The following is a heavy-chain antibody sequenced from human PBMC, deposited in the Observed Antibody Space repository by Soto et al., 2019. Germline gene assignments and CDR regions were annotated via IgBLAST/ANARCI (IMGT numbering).Heavy chain of an antibody. D-gene: IGHD3-10*01. CDR1: GYTFTSYG. CDR3: ARDTHTYYYGSGSILGFDY. V-gene: IGHV1-18*01. Sequence: QVQLVQSGAEVKKPGASVKVSCKASGYTFTSYGISWVRQAPGQGLEWMGWISAYNGNTNYAQNLQGRVTMTTATSTSTVYMELRSLRSDDTAVYFCARDTHTYYYGSGSILGFDYWGQGTLVTVSS. CDR2: ISAYNGNT. J-gene: IGHJ4*02.